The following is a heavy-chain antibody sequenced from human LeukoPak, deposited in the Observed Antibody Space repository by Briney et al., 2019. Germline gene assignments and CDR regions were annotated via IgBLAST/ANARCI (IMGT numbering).Heavy chain of an antibody. Sequence: GGSLRLSCAASGFTFSTSAIHWVRQAPGKGLEWVAVIWYGGSNEYYVDSVKGRFTISRDNSKNTLYLQMNSLRAEDTAVYYCAKDTGTSSLSNWFDSWGQGTLVTVSS. CDR1: GFTFSTSA. J-gene: IGHJ5*01. CDR2: IWYGGSNE. CDR3: AKDTGTSSLSNWFDS. D-gene: IGHD2/OR15-2a*01. V-gene: IGHV3-33*06.